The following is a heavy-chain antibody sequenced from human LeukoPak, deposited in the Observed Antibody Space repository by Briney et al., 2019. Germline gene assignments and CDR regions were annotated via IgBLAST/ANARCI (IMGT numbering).Heavy chain of an antibody. CDR1: GFTFSSYG. CDR2: ISYDGSNK. D-gene: IGHD2-8*02. V-gene: IGHV3-30*19. Sequence: GGSLRLSCAASGFTFSSYGMHWVRQAPGKGLELVAVISYDGSNKKYGGSVKGRFTISRDNSKNTLYLQMNSLRVDDTALYYCARGIFTGGTYFGYWGQGTLVTVSS. CDR3: ARGIFTGGTYFGY. J-gene: IGHJ4*02.